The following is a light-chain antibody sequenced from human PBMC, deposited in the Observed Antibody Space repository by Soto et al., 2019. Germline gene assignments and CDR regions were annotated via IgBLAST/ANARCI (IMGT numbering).Light chain of an antibody. CDR2: GAS. CDR1: QSVSSN. V-gene: IGKV3-15*01. J-gene: IGKJ4*01. CDR3: QQYNNWPPWLT. Sequence: EIVMTQSPATLSVSPGERATLSCRASQSVSSNLAWYQQKPGQAPRLLIYGASTRATGIPARFSGSGSGTELTLTISSLQSEDFAVYYWQQYNNWPPWLTFGGGTKVEIK.